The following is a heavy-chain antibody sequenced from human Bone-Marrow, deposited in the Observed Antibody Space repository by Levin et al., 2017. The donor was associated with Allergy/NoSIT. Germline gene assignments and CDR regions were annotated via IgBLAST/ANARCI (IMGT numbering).Heavy chain of an antibody. V-gene: IGHV4-59*01. D-gene: IGHD6-19*01. CDR1: GGSISTYY. CDR2: IYYSGTT. Sequence: KASETLSLTCTVSGGSISTYYWSWIRQPPEKGLEWIGYIYYSGTTNYNPSLKSRVTISLDTSKNQFSLKLSSVTAADTAVYYCARHGSDWSFDYWGQGTLVTVSS. J-gene: IGHJ4*02. CDR3: ARHGSDWSFDY.